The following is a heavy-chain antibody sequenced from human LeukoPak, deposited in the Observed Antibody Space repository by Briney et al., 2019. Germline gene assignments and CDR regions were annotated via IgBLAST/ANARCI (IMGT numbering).Heavy chain of an antibody. CDR3: ARDLLWFGELLDDY. J-gene: IGHJ4*02. CDR2: INPNSGGT. V-gene: IGHV1-2*04. D-gene: IGHD3-10*01. CDR1: GYTFTGYY. Sequence: ASVKVSCKASGYTFTGYYMHWVRQAPGQGLEWMGWINPNSGGTNYAQKFQGWVTMTRDTSISTAYMELSRLRSDDTAVYYCARDLLWFGELLDDYWGQGTLVTVSS.